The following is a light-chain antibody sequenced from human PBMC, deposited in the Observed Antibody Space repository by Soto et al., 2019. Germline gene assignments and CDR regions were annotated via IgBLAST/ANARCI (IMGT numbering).Light chain of an antibody. CDR3: QQYASSPYT. CDR1: QSISSSY. J-gene: IGKJ2*01. Sequence: EIVLKQSPGTLSLSPGERATLSCSASQSISSSYLAWYQQKPGQAPRLLIYGASRRATGIPDRFSGRESGTDFTLTITTLEPENSAVYFCQQYASSPYTFGQGTKVDIK. CDR2: GAS. V-gene: IGKV3-20*01.